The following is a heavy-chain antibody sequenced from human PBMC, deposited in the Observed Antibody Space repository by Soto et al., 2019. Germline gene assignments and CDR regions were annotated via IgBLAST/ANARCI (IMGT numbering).Heavy chain of an antibody. D-gene: IGHD6-19*01. V-gene: IGHV4-30-2*01. CDR2: IYHSGST. Sequence: QLQLQESGSGLVKPSQTLSLTCAVSVGSISSGGYYWSWIRQPPGKGLEWIGYIYHSGSTYYNPSLTSRVPISVDRSKNQFSLKLSSVTAADTAVYYCASAGGLGAVAADYWGQGTLVTVSS. CDR1: VGSISSGGYY. J-gene: IGHJ4*02. CDR3: ASAGGLGAVAADY.